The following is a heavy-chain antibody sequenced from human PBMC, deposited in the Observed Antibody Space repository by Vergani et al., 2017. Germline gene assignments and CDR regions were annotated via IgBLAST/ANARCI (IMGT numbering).Heavy chain of an antibody. Sequence: QVQLVQSGAEVKKPGASVKVSCKASGGTFSSYAISWVRQAPGQGLEWMGGIIPIFGTANYAQKFQGRVTITADESTSTAYMELSSLRSEDTAVYYCARDCSADYSEGPDYYYYYGMDVWGQGP. V-gene: IGHV1-69*13. CDR2: IIPIFGTA. CDR3: ARDCSADYSEGPDYYYYYGMDV. D-gene: IGHD4-11*01. J-gene: IGHJ6*02. CDR1: GGTFSSYA.